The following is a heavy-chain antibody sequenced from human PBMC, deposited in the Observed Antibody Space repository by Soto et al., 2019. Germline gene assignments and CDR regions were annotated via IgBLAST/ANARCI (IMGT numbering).Heavy chain of an antibody. Sequence: QVQLVQSGTEVKKPGASVKVSCKTSGYGFTNFGISWVRQAPGQGLEWMGWINGHNGNTDYAQSLQDRVTMTTDSSTKTGYMELRNLRYDDTAVYFCARVGRSSVCNYGIDVWGQGTTVTVAS. CDR2: INGHNGNT. CDR3: ARVGRSSVCNYGIDV. CDR1: GYGFTNFG. D-gene: IGHD3-10*01. V-gene: IGHV1-18*01. J-gene: IGHJ6*02.